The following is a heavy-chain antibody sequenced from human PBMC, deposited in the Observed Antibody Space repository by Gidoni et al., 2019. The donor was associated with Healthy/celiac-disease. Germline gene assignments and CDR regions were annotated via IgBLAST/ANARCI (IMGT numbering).Heavy chain of an antibody. CDR2: IYYSGST. Sequence: QLQLQESGPGLVKPSETMSLTCTVSGGSISSSSYYWGWIRQPPGKGLEWIGSIYYSGSTYYNPSLKSRVTISVDTSKNQFSLKLSSVTAADTAVYYCARRGFMEFDYWGQGTLVTVSS. V-gene: IGHV4-39*01. CDR3: ARRGFMEFDY. J-gene: IGHJ4*02. CDR1: GGSISSSSYY. D-gene: IGHD1-1*01.